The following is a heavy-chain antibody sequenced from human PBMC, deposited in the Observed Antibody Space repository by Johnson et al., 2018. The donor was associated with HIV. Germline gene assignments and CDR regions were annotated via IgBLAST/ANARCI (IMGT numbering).Heavy chain of an antibody. CDR3: ARETRDDAFDI. Sequence: VQLVESGGGLVKPGGSLRLSCAASGFTFSDHYMDWVRQAPGKGLEWVGLSRNKPNNYTTEYAASVTGRFTISRDNAKISLYLQMNGLRAEDTAVYYCARETRDDAFDIWGQGTMVTVSS. CDR1: GFTFSDHY. CDR2: SRNKPNNYTT. D-gene: IGHD4-11*01. V-gene: IGHV3-72*01. J-gene: IGHJ3*02.